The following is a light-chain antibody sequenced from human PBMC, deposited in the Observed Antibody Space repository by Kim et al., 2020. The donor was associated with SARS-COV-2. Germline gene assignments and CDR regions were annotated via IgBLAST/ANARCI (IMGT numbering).Light chain of an antibody. V-gene: IGLV2-14*03. CDR2: DVS. CDR1: SSDVGGYNF. J-gene: IGLJ1*01. Sequence: QSALTQPASVSGSPGQSITISCTGTSSDVGGYNFVSWYQQHPGKAPKLMIYDVSDRPSGVSNRFSGSKSDNTASLTISGLQAEDEADYYCCSYTSSSPFVFGTGTKVTVL. CDR3: CSYTSSSPFV.